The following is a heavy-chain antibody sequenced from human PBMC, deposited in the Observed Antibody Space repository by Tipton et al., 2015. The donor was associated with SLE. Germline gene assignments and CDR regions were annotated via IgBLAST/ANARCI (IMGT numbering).Heavy chain of an antibody. CDR3: ARRVGYSSSSWYFDL. CDR1: GESIKNYF. CDR2: IYNTGSA. D-gene: IGHD6-6*01. V-gene: IGHV4-59*01. Sequence: GLVKPSETLSLTCTVSGESIKNYFWTWIRQPPGKGLEWIGFIYNTGSADSNPSLKSRVTMSLDTSKNRFSLNLSSVTTADTAESSCARRVGYSSSSWYFDLWGRGPLLRVST. J-gene: IGHJ2*01.